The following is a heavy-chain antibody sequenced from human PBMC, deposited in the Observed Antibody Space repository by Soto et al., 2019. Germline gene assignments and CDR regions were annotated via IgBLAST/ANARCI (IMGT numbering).Heavy chain of an antibody. CDR1: WESVSRYSAV. J-gene: IGHJ4*02. Sequence: PSQTLSLTCAISWESVSRYSAVWNWIRQSPSRGLEWLGRTYYRSKWYNDYAVSVRSRITINPDTPKNQFSLEVNSVTPEDTAVYYCARASTVAGTYYFDLWGQGTLVTVSS. CDR2: TYYRSKWYN. V-gene: IGHV6-1*01. D-gene: IGHD6-19*01. CDR3: ARASTVAGTYYFDL.